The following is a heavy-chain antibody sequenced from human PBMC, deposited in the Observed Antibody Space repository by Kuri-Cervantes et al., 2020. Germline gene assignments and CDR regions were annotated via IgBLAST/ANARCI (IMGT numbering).Heavy chain of an antibody. CDR3: ARSGTGGAFDY. Sequence: GESLKISCAASGFTFSSYAMSWVRQAPGKGLEWVAVVWYDGSNKYYADSVKGRFTISGDNAKNTLFLQMNSLRVEDTAVYYCARSGTGGAFDYWDQGTLVTVSS. J-gene: IGHJ4*02. D-gene: IGHD1-1*01. CDR2: VWYDGSNK. V-gene: IGHV3-33*08. CDR1: GFTFSSYA.